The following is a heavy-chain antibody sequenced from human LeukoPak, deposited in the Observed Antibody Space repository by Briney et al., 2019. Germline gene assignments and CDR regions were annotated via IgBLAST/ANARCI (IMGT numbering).Heavy chain of an antibody. V-gene: IGHV4-61*02. CDR1: GGSISSGSYY. J-gene: IGHJ5*02. D-gene: IGHD3-22*01. CDR2: MYTSGST. Sequence: PSQTLSLTCTVSGGSISSGSYYWSWIRQPAGKGLEWIGRMYTSGSTNYNPSLKSRVTISVDTSKNQFSLKLSSVTAADTAVYYCARDRSINYDNEWSFDPWGQGTLVTVSS. CDR3: ARDRSINYDNEWSFDP.